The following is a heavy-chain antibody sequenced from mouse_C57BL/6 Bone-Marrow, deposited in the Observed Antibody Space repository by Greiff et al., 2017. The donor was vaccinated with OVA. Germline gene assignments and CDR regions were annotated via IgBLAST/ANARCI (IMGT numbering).Heavy chain of an antibody. CDR1: GFNIKDDY. V-gene: IGHV14-4*01. CDR3: LYSYGSRDY. Sequence: VQLQQSGAELVRPGASVKLSCTASGFNIKDDYMHWVKQRPEQGLEWIGWIDPENGDTEYASKFQGKATITADTSSNTAYLQLSSLTSEDTAVYYCLYSYGSRDYWGQGTTLTVSS. CDR2: IDPENGDT. D-gene: IGHD1-1*01. J-gene: IGHJ2*01.